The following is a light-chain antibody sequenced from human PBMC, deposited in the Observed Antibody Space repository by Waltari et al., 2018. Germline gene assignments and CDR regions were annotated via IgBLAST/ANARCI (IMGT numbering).Light chain of an antibody. J-gene: IGKJ1*01. CDR3: QHYVTLPVT. CDR1: QSVSRT. Sequence: EIVLTQSPGTLSLSPGDRATLSCRASQSVSRTLAWYQQKPGQAPSLRIYGASIRATGVPDRFRGSGSGTDFSLTISRLEPEDFAVYYCQHYVTLPVTFGQGTKVEIK. CDR2: GAS. V-gene: IGKV3-20*01.